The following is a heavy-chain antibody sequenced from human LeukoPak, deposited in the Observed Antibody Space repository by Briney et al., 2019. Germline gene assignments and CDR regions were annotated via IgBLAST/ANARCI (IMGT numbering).Heavy chain of an antibody. CDR2: SYSSGSY. Sequence: PSETLSLTCTVSGASISSGSFYWNWIRQLAGKGLEWVGRSYSSGSYNYNPSLKSRVTISVDTSKNQFSLKLTSVTATDTAVYYCARAYSPTDYFDYWGQGTLVTVSS. CDR1: GASISSGSFY. CDR3: ARAYSPTDYFDY. D-gene: IGHD6-13*01. J-gene: IGHJ4*02. V-gene: IGHV4-61*02.